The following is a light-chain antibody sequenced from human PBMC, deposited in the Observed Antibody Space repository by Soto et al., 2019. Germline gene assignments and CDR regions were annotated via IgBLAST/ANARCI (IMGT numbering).Light chain of an antibody. CDR2: GAS. CDR3: QQYGSSPRT. J-gene: IGKJ1*01. V-gene: IGKV3-20*01. CDR1: RGVSANY. Sequence: ENLLTQSPGTLSLSPGEGATLSCRASRGVSANYLAWYQQKPGQAPTLLIYGASIRAAGIPDRFSGSGSGTDFTLTIRRLEPDDFAMYYCQQYGSSPRTFGQGTKVEIK.